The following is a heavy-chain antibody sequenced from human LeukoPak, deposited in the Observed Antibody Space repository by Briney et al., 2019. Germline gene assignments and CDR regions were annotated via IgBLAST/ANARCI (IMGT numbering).Heavy chain of an antibody. CDR3: AKGAAAGKVDWFDP. CDR2: ITGYGAT. V-gene: IGHV3-53*01. J-gene: IGHJ5*02. D-gene: IGHD6-13*01. CDR1: GFTVSSNY. Sequence: PGGSLRLSCAVSGFTVSSNYMSWVRQAPGTGLQWVSTITGYGATFYADSVRGRFTIFRDTSMNTLFLQMNSLGAEDTAVYYCAKGAAAGKVDWFDPWGQGTLVTVSS.